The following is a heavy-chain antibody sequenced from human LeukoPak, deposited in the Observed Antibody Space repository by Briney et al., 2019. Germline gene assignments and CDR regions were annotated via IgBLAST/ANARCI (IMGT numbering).Heavy chain of an antibody. CDR3: ARDGCELADY. D-gene: IGHD1-26*01. Sequence: PGGSLRLSCAASGFTFSSYSMNWVRQAPGKGLEWVSYISSSRSTIYYADSVRGGFTISRDNAKNSLYLQMNSLRAKDTAVYYCARDGCELADYWGQGTLVTVSS. CDR1: GFTFSSYS. CDR2: ISSSRSTI. J-gene: IGHJ4*02. V-gene: IGHV3-48*01.